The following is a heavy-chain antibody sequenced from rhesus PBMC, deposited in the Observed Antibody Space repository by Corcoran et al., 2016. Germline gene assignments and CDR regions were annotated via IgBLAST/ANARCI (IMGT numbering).Heavy chain of an antibody. CDR1: GGSLSSSTW. J-gene: IGHJ4*01. V-gene: IGHV4S18*01. D-gene: IGHD6-25*01. Sequence: QVQLQESGPGLVKPSATLSLPCDVSGGSLSSSTWWTWIRQSPGKGLEWIGYIYGGSWRNSTNPSLKGRVTSSTDTSKNQLSLKLSSVTAADTAVYDCARRSGSSCFDYWGQGVLVTVSS. CDR3: ARRSGSSCFDY. CDR2: IYGGSWRN.